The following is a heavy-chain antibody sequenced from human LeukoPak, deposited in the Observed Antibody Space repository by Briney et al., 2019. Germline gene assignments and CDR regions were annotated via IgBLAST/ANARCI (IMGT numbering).Heavy chain of an antibody. D-gene: IGHD3-22*01. CDR3: AKGEDYYDSSGYYYGSGFDY. CDR2: FSGSGGST. V-gene: IGHV3-23*01. CDR1: GFTFSSYA. J-gene: IGHJ4*02. Sequence: GGSLRLSCAASGFTFSSYAMSWVRQAPGKGLEWVSSFSGSGGSTSYADSVKGRFTISRDNSKNTLYLQVNSLRAEDTAVYYCAKGEDYYDSSGYYYGSGFDYWGQGTLVTVSS.